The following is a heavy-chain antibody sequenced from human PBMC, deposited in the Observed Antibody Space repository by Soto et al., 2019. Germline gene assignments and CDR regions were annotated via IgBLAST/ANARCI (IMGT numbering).Heavy chain of an antibody. CDR2: ISYDGSNK. D-gene: IGHD3-16*02. Sequence: QVQLVESGGGVVQPGRSLRLSCAASGFTFSSYGMHRVRQAPGKGLEWVAVISYDGSNKYYADSVKGRFTISRDNSKNTLYLQMNSLRAEDTAVYYCAKDRRRLHLGELSLFFDYWGQGTLVTVSS. CDR1: GFTFSSYG. V-gene: IGHV3-30*18. J-gene: IGHJ4*02. CDR3: AKDRRRLHLGELSLFFDY.